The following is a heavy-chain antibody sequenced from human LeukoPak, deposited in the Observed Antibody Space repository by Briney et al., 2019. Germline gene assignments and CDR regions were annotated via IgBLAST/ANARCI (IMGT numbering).Heavy chain of an antibody. V-gene: IGHV3-53*01. Sequence: PGGSLRLSCAASGFTVSSNYMSWVRQAPGKGLEWVSAIYSGGSTYYADSVKGRFTISRDNSKNTLYLQMNSLRAEDTAVYYCAREGHGLVDAFDIWGQGTMVTVSS. CDR1: GFTVSSNY. D-gene: IGHD6-19*01. CDR3: AREGHGLVDAFDI. CDR2: IYSGGST. J-gene: IGHJ3*02.